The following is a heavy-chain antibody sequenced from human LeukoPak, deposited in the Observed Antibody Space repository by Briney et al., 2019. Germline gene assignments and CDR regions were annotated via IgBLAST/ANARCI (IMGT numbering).Heavy chain of an antibody. Sequence: GRSLRLSCAATGFTFKDYGMHWVRQPPGKGLEWVSSINWNGGGTDYADSVKGRFTISRDNAKNSLYLQLSSLRPEDAALYYCAKHMRATNTYSFFGLDVWGQGTTVTVSS. J-gene: IGHJ6*02. CDR3: AKHMRATNTYSFFGLDV. CDR1: GFTFKDYG. CDR2: INWNGGGT. D-gene: IGHD1-26*01. V-gene: IGHV3-9*01.